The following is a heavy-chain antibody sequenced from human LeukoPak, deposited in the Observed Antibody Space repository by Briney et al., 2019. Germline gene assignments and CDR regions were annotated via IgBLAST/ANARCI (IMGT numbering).Heavy chain of an antibody. D-gene: IGHD5-18*01. CDR2: ISAYNGNT. CDR1: GYTFTSYG. CDR3: ARVRGYSYGYLPYYGMDV. Sequence: ASVKVSCKASGYTFTSYGISWVRQAPGQGLEWMGWISAYNGNTNYAQKLQGRVTMTTGTSTSTAYMELRSLRSDDTAVYYCARVRGYSYGYLPYYGMDVWGQGTTVTVSS. V-gene: IGHV1-18*01. J-gene: IGHJ6*02.